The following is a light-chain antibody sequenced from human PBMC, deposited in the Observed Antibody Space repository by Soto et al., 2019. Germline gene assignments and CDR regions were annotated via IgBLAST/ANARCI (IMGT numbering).Light chain of an antibody. J-gene: IGKJ3*01. CDR2: AAS. Sequence: DIQMTQSPSSLSASVGDRVTITCRASQSISSYLNWYQQKPGKAPKLLIYAASSLQSGVPSRFSGSGSGTDFTLTISSLQPEDVATYYCQQCYSTPQTFGPGTKVDIK. V-gene: IGKV1-39*01. CDR3: QQCYSTPQT. CDR1: QSISSY.